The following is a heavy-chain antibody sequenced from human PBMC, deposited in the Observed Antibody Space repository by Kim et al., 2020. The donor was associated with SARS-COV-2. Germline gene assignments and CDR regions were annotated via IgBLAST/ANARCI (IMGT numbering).Heavy chain of an antibody. CDR1: GFSLSTSGMC. D-gene: IGHD2-15*01. Sequence: SGPTLVNPTQTLTLTCTFSGFSLSTSGMCVSWIRQPPWKALEWLARIDWDDDKYYSTSLKTRLTISKDTSKNQVVLTMTNMDPVDTATYYCARTLAVVVAYDYWGQGTLVTVSS. CDR2: IDWDDDK. CDR3: ARTLAVVVAYDY. V-gene: IGHV2-70*11. J-gene: IGHJ4*02.